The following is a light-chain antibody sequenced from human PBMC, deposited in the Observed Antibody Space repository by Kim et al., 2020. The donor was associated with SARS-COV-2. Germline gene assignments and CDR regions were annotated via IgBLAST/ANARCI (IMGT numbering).Light chain of an antibody. CDR2: NTR. Sequence: QAVVTQEPSLTVSPGGTVTLTCASSTGAVTSGYYPNWLQHSPGQAPRSLIYNTRNKRSWTPARFSGSLLGGTAALTLSGVQPEDEATYYCLLNDGGSWVFGGGTQLTVL. J-gene: IGLJ3*02. V-gene: IGLV7-43*01. CDR3: LLNDGGSWV. CDR1: TGAVTSGYY.